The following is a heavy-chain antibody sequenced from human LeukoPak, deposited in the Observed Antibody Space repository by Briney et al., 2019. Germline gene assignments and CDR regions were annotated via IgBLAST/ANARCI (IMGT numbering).Heavy chain of an antibody. V-gene: IGHV3-30*03. Sequence: GGSLRLSCAASGFTFSSYGMHWVRQAPGKGLEWVAVISYYGGDKYYADSVKGRFTISRDNSKNTLYLQMNSLRAEDTAVYYCARFYGDVVNHWYFDLWGRGTLVTVSS. D-gene: IGHD4-17*01. CDR3: ARFYGDVVNHWYFDL. J-gene: IGHJ2*01. CDR1: GFTFSSYG. CDR2: ISYYGGDK.